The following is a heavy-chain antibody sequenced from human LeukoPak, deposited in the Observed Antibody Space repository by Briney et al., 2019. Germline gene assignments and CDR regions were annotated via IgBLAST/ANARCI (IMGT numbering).Heavy chain of an antibody. J-gene: IGHJ4*02. CDR3: ARAAGHYFDY. V-gene: IGHV3-21*01. D-gene: IGHD3-10*01. CDR2: ITSTSSDL. CDR1: GFSFKSYS. Sequence: GGSLRLSCAAAGFSFKSYSMNWVRQAPGKGLEWVSFITSTSSDLFYADSVKGRFTVSRDNARNSLYLQMNNLRAEDTAVYYCARAAGHYFDYWGQGSLVTVSS.